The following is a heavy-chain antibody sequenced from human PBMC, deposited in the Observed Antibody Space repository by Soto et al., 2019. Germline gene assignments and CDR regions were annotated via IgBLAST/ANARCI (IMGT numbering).Heavy chain of an antibody. CDR2: ISGSGGST. D-gene: IGHD6-6*01. CDR3: AKDSSSSSGRLYY. Sequence: EVQLLESGGGLVQPGGSLRLSCAASGFTFSSYAMRWVRQAPGKGLEWVSAISGSGGSTYYADSVKGRFTISRDNSKNTLYLQMISLRAEDTAVYYCAKDSSSSSGRLYYWGQGTMVTVSS. CDR1: GFTFSSYA. J-gene: IGHJ4*02. V-gene: IGHV3-23*01.